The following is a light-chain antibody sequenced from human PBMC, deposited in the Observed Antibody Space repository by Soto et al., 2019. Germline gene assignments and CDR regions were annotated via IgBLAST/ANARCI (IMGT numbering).Light chain of an antibody. CDR2: GAS. CDR1: QSLSNTY. J-gene: IGKJ4*01. Sequence: PGATATLSCRASQSLSNTYISWYQQKPGQAPRLLIYGASTRATGIPARFSGSGSGTDFTLTISSLQPEDFALYYCHQDFDLPLTFGGGTKVEIK. V-gene: IGKV3D-7*01. CDR3: HQDFDLPLT.